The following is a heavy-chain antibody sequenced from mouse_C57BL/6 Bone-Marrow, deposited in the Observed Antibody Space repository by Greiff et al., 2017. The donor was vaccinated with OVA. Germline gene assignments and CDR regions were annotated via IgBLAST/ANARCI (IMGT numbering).Heavy chain of an antibody. Sequence: QVQLQQPGAELVMPGASVKLSCKASGYTFTSYWMHWVKQRPGQGLEWIGEIDPSDSYTNYNQKFKGKSTLTVDKSSSTAYMQLSSLTSEDSAVYYCASNYDYDVAYWGQGTLVTVSA. CDR2: IDPSDSYT. D-gene: IGHD2-4*01. CDR3: ASNYDYDVAY. V-gene: IGHV1-69*01. CDR1: GYTFTSYW. J-gene: IGHJ3*01.